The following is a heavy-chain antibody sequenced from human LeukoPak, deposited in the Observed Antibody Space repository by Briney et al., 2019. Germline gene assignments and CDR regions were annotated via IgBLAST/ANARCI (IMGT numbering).Heavy chain of an antibody. CDR2: ISYDGNTK. Sequence: PGGSLRLSCAASGFTFSSYGMHWVRQAPGKGLEWVAVISYDGNTKYYADSVKGRFTISRDNSKNTLYLQMNSLRAEDTAVYYCARESLMITFGGVSWGQGTLVTVSS. D-gene: IGHD3-16*01. CDR3: ARESLMITFGGVS. V-gene: IGHV3-30*03. CDR1: GFTFSSYG. J-gene: IGHJ4*02.